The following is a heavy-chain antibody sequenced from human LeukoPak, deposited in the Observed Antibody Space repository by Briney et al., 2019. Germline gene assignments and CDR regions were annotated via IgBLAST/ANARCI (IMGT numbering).Heavy chain of an antibody. D-gene: IGHD3-10*01. Sequence: SETLSLTCTVSGGSISSSSYYWGWIREPPGKGLEWIGSIYYSGSTSYNPSLKSRVTISVDTSKNQFSLKLSSVTAADTAVYHCARRRGHYYGSGSYNASYDYYYMDVWGKGTTVTVSS. CDR2: IYYSGST. CDR1: GGSISSSSYY. CDR3: ARRRGHYYGSGSYNASYDYYYMDV. J-gene: IGHJ6*03. V-gene: IGHV4-39*01.